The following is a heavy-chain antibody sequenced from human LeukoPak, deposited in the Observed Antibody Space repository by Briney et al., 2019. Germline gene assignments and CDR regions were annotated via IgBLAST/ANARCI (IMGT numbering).Heavy chain of an antibody. CDR1: GFTFSSYA. D-gene: IGHD1-26*01. CDR3: ARVSIVGATFFDY. V-gene: IGHV3-64*01. J-gene: IGHJ4*02. CDR2: ISSNGGST. Sequence: GGSLRLSCAASGFTFSSYAMHWVRQAPGKGLEYVSAISSNGGSTYYANSVKGRFTISRDNSKNTLYLQMGSLRAEDMAVYYCARVSIVGATFFDYWGQGTLVTVSS.